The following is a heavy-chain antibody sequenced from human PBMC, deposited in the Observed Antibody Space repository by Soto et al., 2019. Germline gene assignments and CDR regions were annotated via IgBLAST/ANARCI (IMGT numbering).Heavy chain of an antibody. CDR2: ISYSGST. CDR3: ARQGGSTIAVRPGKWFDP. Sequence: QVQLQESGPGLVKPSETLSLNCTVSGGSITNHYWSWIRQPPGKGLEWIGYISYSGSTNYNPSLKSRVTISVDTSKNQLSPKLRSVTAADTALYYCARQGGSTIAVRPGKWFDPWGQGTLVTVSS. J-gene: IGHJ5*02. CDR1: GGSITNHY. D-gene: IGHD6-19*01. V-gene: IGHV4-59*11.